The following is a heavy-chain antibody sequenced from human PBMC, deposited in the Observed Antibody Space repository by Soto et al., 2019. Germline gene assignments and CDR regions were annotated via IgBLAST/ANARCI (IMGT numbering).Heavy chain of an antibody. J-gene: IGHJ6*03. D-gene: IGHD3-16*01. CDR1: GFTFSRFA. Sequence: EVHLLESGGGLVQPGGSLRLSCVASGFTFSRFAMNWVRQAPGKGLEWVSGISSSAFKTYYADSVKGRFTISRDNSKDTLYLQMTSLRAEDTAVYYCAKVLWESDYYYYYMDVCGKGTTVTVSS. CDR2: ISSSAFKT. V-gene: IGHV3-23*01. CDR3: AKVLWESDYYYYYMDV.